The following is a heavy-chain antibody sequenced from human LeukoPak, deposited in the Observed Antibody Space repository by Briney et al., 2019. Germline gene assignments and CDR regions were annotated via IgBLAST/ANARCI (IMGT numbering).Heavy chain of an antibody. V-gene: IGHV3-48*02. J-gene: IGHJ4*02. CDR1: GFAFSSLS. CDR2: ISGDSSTI. CDR3: ARDLHSGAYTFDY. D-gene: IGHD1-26*01. Sequence: PGGSLRLSCAASGFAFSSLSMNWVRQAPGKGLEWVSYISGDSSTIYYADSVKGRFTISRDSAKNSLYLQMSSLRDEDTAVYYCARDLHSGAYTFDYWGQGTLVTVSS.